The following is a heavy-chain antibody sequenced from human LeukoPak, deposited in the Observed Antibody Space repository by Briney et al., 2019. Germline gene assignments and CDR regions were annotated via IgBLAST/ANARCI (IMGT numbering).Heavy chain of an antibody. CDR2: IYHSGST. Sequence: SGTLSLTCAVSGGSTSSSYCWTWVRQPPGKGLEWIGEIYHSGSTNYNPSLKSRLTISVDKSKNQFSLKLSSVTAAETAVYYCARSYWTGYHHLDFWGQGTLVTVSS. CDR3: ARSYWTGYHHLDF. J-gene: IGHJ4*02. CDR1: GGSTSSSYC. D-gene: IGHD3/OR15-3a*01. V-gene: IGHV4-4*02.